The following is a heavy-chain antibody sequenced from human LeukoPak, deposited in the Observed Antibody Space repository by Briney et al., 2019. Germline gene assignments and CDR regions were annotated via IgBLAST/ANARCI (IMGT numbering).Heavy chain of an antibody. CDR2: IKSRTDGGTT. CDR3: MYFWSGYSVVDY. D-gene: IGHD3-3*01. CDR1: GFTFTNAW. Sequence: PGGSLRLSCAASGFTFTNAWMSWVRQAPGKGLEWVGRIKSRTDGGTTDYAAPVKGRFTISRDDSKNTLYLQMNSLKTEDTAVYYCMYFWSGYSVVDYWGQGTLVTVSS. J-gene: IGHJ4*02. V-gene: IGHV3-15*01.